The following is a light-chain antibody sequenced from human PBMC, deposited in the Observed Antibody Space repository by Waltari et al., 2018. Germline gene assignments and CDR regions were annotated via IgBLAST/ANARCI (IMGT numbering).Light chain of an antibody. CDR3: HQYSTIPHT. CDR1: QSLLHSSNDQNV. V-gene: IGKV4-1*01. J-gene: IGKJ2*01. CDR2: GAS. Sequence: DIVMTQSPDSLAVSLGERATINCKSSQSLLHSSNDQNVLACYKQKPGQPPELLIYGASARECGVTDRFSGSASGTDFTLAISCLQPEDVAIYYCHQYSTIPHTFVQGTKLEI.